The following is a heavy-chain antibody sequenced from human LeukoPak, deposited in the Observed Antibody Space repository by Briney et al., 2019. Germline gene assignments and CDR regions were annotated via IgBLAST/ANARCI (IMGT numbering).Heavy chain of an antibody. J-gene: IGHJ3*02. CDR1: GFSVRSND. Sequence: GGSLRLSCAASGFSVRSNDMTWVRQAPGRGLEWVSLIYSGGNRYYADSVKGRFTISRDDPKNTLYLQMNNLKDEDTALYFCAKVASFGSTGAFEIWGQGTTVTVSS. CDR3: AKVASFGSTGAFEI. V-gene: IGHV3-53*01. CDR2: IYSGGNR. D-gene: IGHD6-13*01.